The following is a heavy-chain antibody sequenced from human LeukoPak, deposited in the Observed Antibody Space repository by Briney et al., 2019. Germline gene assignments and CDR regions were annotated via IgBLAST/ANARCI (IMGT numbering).Heavy chain of an antibody. V-gene: IGHV1-2*02. CDR3: ARENSFGSGSYIFDS. J-gene: IGHJ4*02. D-gene: IGHD3-10*01. Sequence: ASVKVSCKASTYTFTDNSIHWVRQAPGQGPQWMGWINPNSGDTHYAQNFQDRVTLTRDTSLSTAYMELTSLRSDDTAMYYCARENSFGSGSYIFDSWGQGTLVTVSS. CDR2: INPNSGDT. CDR1: TYTFTDNS.